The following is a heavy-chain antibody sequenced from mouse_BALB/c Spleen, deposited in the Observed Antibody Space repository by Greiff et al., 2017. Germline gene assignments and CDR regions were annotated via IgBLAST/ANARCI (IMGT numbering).Heavy chain of an antibody. D-gene: IGHD3-1*01. CDR1: GYSITSGYS. Sequence: EVKLQESGPDLVKPSQSLSLTCIVTGYSITSGYSWHWIRQFPGNKLEWIGYIHYSGSTNYNPSHKSRISITRDTTKNQLFLQLNSVTTEDTATYYCARSGDEAMDYWGQGTSVTVSS. CDR2: IHYSGST. V-gene: IGHV3-1*02. CDR3: ARSGDEAMDY. J-gene: IGHJ4*01.